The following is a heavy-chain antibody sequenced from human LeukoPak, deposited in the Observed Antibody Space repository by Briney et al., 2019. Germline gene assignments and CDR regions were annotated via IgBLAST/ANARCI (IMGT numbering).Heavy chain of an antibody. CDR1: GFNFNDYD. V-gene: IGHV3-9*01. CDR3: ATSRPDRFLDS. Sequence: GGSLRLSCAASGFNFNDYDINWVRQVPGKGLEWVSGINWNSVHIGYADSVRGRFTIFRDNAQRSVHLQMFSLRPEDTALYYCATSRPDRFLDSWGQGTVVTVSA. CDR2: INWNSVHI. D-gene: IGHD1-14*01. J-gene: IGHJ5*01.